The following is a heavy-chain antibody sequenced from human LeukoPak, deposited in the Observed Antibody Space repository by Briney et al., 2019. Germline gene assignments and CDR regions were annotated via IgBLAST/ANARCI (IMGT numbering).Heavy chain of an antibody. J-gene: IGHJ5*02. Sequence: SETLSLTCTVSGGSISSSSYYWGWIRQPPGKGLEWIGGIYYSGSTYYNPSLKSRVTISVDTSKNQFSLKLSSVTAADTAVYYCARGRPDGSGSYYKFDPWGQGTLVTVSS. V-gene: IGHV4-39*07. CDR3: ARGRPDGSGSYYKFDP. D-gene: IGHD3-10*01. CDR2: IYYSGST. CDR1: GGSISSSSYY.